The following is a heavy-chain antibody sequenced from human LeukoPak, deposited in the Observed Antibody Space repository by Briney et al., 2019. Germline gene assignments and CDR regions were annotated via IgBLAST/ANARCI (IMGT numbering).Heavy chain of an antibody. J-gene: IGHJ3*02. CDR1: GFTFSGSA. CDR3: TRYSNCGGDCYANLDAFDI. D-gene: IGHD2-21*02. Sequence: GGSLRLSCAASGFTFSGSAMHWVRQAYGKGLEWVGRIRSKANSYATAYAASVKGRFTISRDDSKNTAYLQMNSLKTEDTAVYYCTRYSNCGGDCYANLDAFDIWGQGTMVTVSS. V-gene: IGHV3-73*01. CDR2: IRSKANSYAT.